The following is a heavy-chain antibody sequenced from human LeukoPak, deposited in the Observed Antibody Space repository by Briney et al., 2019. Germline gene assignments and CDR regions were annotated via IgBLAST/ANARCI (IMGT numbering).Heavy chain of an antibody. J-gene: IGHJ4*02. V-gene: IGHV3-23*01. CDR3: AKDPVGDSSGWYVYDY. Sequence: GGSLRLSCAASGFTFSSYAMSWVRQAPGKRLEWVSAISGSGGSTYYADSVKGRFTISRDNSKNTLYLQMNSLRAEDTAVYYCAKDPVGDSSGWYVYDYWGQGTLVTVTS. CDR2: ISGSGGST. D-gene: IGHD6-19*01. CDR1: GFTFSSYA.